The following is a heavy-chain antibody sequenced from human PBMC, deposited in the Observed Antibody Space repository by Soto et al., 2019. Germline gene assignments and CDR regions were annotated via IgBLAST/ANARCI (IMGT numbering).Heavy chain of an antibody. Sequence: QLQLQESGPGLVKPSETLSLTCTVSGGSISSSSYYWGWIRQPPGKGLEWIGSIYYSGSTYYNPSLKGRGTIAVDTSKNQFSLKLSSVTAADTAVYYCARTDIAVAGIDYWGQGTLVTVSS. D-gene: IGHD6-19*01. V-gene: IGHV4-39*01. J-gene: IGHJ4*02. CDR1: GGSISSSSYY. CDR2: IYYSGST. CDR3: ARTDIAVAGIDY.